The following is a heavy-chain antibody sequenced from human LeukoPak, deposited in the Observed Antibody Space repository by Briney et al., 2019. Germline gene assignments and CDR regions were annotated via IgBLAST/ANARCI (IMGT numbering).Heavy chain of an antibody. D-gene: IGHD3-22*01. CDR1: GGTFSSYA. Sequence: ASVKVSCKASGGTFSSYAISWVRQAPGQGLEWMGGIIPIFGPANYAQKFQGRVTITADESTSTAYMELSSLRSEDTAVYYCASYLYYYDSSGYYKLDYWGQGTLVTVSS. V-gene: IGHV1-69*13. CDR2: IIPIFGPA. J-gene: IGHJ4*02. CDR3: ASYLYYYDSSGYYKLDY.